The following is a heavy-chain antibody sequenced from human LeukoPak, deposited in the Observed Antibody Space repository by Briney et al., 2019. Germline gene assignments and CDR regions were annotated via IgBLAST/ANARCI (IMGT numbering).Heavy chain of an antibody. CDR1: GFTFSSYA. J-gene: IGHJ6*02. CDR2: ISGSGGST. Sequence: PGGSLRLSCAASGFTFSSYAMSWVRQAPGKGLEWVSAISGSGGSTYYADSVRGRFTISRDNSKNTLYLQMNSPRAEDTAVYYCAKALYGDRGYYYYYGMDVWGQGTAVTVSS. CDR3: AKALYGDRGYYYYYGMDV. D-gene: IGHD4-17*01. V-gene: IGHV3-23*01.